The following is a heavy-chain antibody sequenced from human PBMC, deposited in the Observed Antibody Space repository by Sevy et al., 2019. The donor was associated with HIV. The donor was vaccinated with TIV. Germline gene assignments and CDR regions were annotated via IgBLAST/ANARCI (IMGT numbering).Heavy chain of an antibody. D-gene: IGHD6-6*01. CDR2: LFDGGDT. CDR3: ARHMLGRTSTRPVPFGH. Sequence: SETLSLICTVSGESVTSSSFYWGWIRQPPGKGLEWIGSLFDGGDTYYNPSLKSRVTISVDRSANQYSLKVRFATAADTAVYYCARHMLGRTSTRPVPFGHWGQGTPVTVSS. J-gene: IGHJ1*01. V-gene: IGHV4-39*01. CDR1: GESVTSSSFY.